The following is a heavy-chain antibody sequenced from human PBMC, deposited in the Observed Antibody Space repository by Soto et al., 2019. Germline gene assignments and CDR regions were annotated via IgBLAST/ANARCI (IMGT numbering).Heavy chain of an antibody. D-gene: IGHD1-20*01. Sequence: PSETLSLTCPVSGGSISSGGYYWSWIRQHPGKGLEWIGYIYYSGSTYYNPSLKSRVTISVDTSKNQFSLKLSSVTAADTAVYYCAREGSGVTGTLTLVDYYYGMDVWGQGTTVTVSS. V-gene: IGHV4-31*03. CDR1: GGSISSGGYY. CDR2: IYYSGST. J-gene: IGHJ6*02. CDR3: AREGSGVTGTLTLVDYYYGMDV.